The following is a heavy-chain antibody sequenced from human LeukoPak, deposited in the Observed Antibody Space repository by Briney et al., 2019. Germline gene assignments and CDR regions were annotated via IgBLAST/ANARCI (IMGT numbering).Heavy chain of an antibody. CDR1: EFTFSTYG. Sequence: PGGSLRLSCAASEFTFSTYGMSWVRQAPGKGLEWVSSISSSGSTIYYADSVKGRFTISRDNAKNSLYLQMNSLRAEDTAVYYCARDLWPRGRPTHLTGDPYWGQGTLVTVSS. V-gene: IGHV3-48*04. J-gene: IGHJ4*02. CDR3: ARDLWPRGRPTHLTGDPY. CDR2: ISSSGSTI. D-gene: IGHD7-27*01.